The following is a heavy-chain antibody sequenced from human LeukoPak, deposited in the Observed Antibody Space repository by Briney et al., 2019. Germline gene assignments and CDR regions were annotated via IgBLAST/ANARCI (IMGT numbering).Heavy chain of an antibody. Sequence: ASVKVSCKASGYTFTSYDINWVRQATGQGLEWMGWMNPNSGNTGYAQKFQGRVTITRNTSISTAYMELSSLRSEDTAVYYCARGRPTLSIVGATNAFAIWSQGTMVTVSS. V-gene: IGHV1-8*03. CDR1: GYTFTSYD. CDR2: MNPNSGNT. J-gene: IGHJ3*02. CDR3: ARGRPTLSIVGATNAFAI. D-gene: IGHD1-26*01.